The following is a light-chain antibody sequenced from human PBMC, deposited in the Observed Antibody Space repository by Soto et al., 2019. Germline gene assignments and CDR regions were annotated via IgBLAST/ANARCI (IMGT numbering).Light chain of an antibody. CDR2: AAS. V-gene: IGKV1-6*01. CDR1: QDIRND. Sequence: AIPMTQSPSSLSASVGDRVTITCRASQDIRNDLGWYQQKPGKAPKLLIYAASSLQTGVPSRFSGSGSGTNFTLTISSPQPEDFAAYYCLQNYRYPPWTFGQGTKVEIK. J-gene: IGKJ1*01. CDR3: LQNYRYPPWT.